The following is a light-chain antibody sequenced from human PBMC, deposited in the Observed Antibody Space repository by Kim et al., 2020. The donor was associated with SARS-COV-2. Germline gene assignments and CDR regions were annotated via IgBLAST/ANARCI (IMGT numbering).Light chain of an antibody. CDR1: SLRSYY. Sequence: SSELTQDPAVSVALGQTVRITCQGDSLRSYYASWYQQKPGQAPVLVIYGKNNRPSGIPDRFSGSSSGNTASLTITGAQAGDEADYYCNSRDTSGNHEGWV. CDR3: NSRDTSGNHEGWV. V-gene: IGLV3-19*01. CDR2: GKN. J-gene: IGLJ3*02.